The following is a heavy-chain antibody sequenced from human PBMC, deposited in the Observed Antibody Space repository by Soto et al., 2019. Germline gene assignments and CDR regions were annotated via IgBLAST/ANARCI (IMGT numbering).Heavy chain of an antibody. V-gene: IGHV1-18*01. CDR2: ISAYNGNT. D-gene: IGHD3-16*02. CDR1: GYTFTSYG. CDR3: ARDWQITFGGVIVKYYYYYGMDV. J-gene: IGHJ6*02. Sequence: QVQLVQSGAEVKKPGASVKVSCKASGYTFTSYGISWVRQAPGQGLEWMGWISAYNGNTNYAQKLQGRVTMTTDTATSTAYMELRSLGSDDTAVYYCARDWQITFGGVIVKYYYYYGMDVWGQGTTVTVSS.